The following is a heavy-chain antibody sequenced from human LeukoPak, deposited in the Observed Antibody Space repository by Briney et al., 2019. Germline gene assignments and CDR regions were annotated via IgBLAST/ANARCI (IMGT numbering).Heavy chain of an antibody. J-gene: IGHJ6*03. CDR1: GFTFSSYW. V-gene: IGHV3-7*01. CDR2: IKQDGSEK. Sequence: GGSLRLSCAASGFTFSSYWMSWVRQAPGKGLEWVANIKQDGSEKYYVDSVKGRFTISRDNAKNSLYLQMNSLRAEDTAVYYCAGDTITAMVAGAYYYYMDVWGKGTTVTVSS. CDR3: AGDTITAMVAGAYYYYMDV. D-gene: IGHD5-18*01.